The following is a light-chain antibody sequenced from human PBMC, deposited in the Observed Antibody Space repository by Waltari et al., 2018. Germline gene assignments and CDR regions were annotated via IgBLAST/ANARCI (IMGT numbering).Light chain of an antibody. Sequence: EIVMTQFPATLSLSPGERATLPCRASQSVTANLAWYQQTPGQAPRLLIYGVSFRATGIPARFSGSGSGTDFTLTISSLQSEDFATYYCQHYNNWPLTFGGGTKVEIK. CDR3: QHYNNWPLT. CDR1: QSVTAN. V-gene: IGKV3-15*01. J-gene: IGKJ4*01. CDR2: GVS.